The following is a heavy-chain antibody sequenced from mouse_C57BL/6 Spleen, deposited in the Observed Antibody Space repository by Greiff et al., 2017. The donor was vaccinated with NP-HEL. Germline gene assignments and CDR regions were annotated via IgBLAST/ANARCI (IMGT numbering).Heavy chain of an antibody. Sequence: VQLQQSGAELVRPGASVKLSCTASGFNIKDDYMHWVKQRPEQGLEWIGWIDPENGDTEYASKFQGKATITADTSSNTAYQQLSSLTSEDTAVYYCTTGTAAYWGQGTLVTVSA. D-gene: IGHD1-2*01. CDR3: TTGTAAY. J-gene: IGHJ3*01. CDR1: GFNIKDDY. V-gene: IGHV14-4*01. CDR2: IDPENGDT.